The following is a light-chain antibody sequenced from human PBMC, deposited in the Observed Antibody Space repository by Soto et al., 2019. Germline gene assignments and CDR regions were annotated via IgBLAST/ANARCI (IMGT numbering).Light chain of an antibody. V-gene: IGLV2-14*01. CDR2: DVS. J-gene: IGLJ1*01. CDR1: SSDVGGYNY. CDR3: ASYTTSSTYV. Sequence: QSALTQPPSASGSFGQSVTISCTGTSSDVGGYNYVSWYQQQPGKAPKLVISDVSNRPSGVSDRFSGSKSGNTASLTISGLQTEDEADYYCASYTTSSTYVFGTGTKVTVL.